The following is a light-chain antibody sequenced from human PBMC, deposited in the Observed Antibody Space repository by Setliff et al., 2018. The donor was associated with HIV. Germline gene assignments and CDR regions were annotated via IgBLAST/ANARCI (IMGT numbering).Light chain of an antibody. CDR1: TSDIGSYNR. J-gene: IGLJ1*01. CDR3: CSYAGSNIFVV. V-gene: IGLV2-23*02. Sequence: SALTQPPSVSGSPGQSIIISCTGTTSDIGSYNRVSWYQQRPGTAPKLIIYEVNKRPSGVSNRFSGSKSGTTASLAISGLQADDEADYYCCSYAGSNIFVVFGTGTKGTVL. CDR2: EVN.